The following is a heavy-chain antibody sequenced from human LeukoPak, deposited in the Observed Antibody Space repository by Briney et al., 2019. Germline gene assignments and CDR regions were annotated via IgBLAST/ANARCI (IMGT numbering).Heavy chain of an antibody. Sequence: ASVKVSCKASGYTFTGYYMHWVRQAPGQGLEWMGWINPNSGGTNYAQKFQGRVTMTRDTSISTAYTELSRLRSDDTAVYYCARDLRSSGNWFDPWGQGTLVTVSS. CDR2: INPNSGGT. D-gene: IGHD6-25*01. J-gene: IGHJ5*02. V-gene: IGHV1-2*02. CDR1: GYTFTGYY. CDR3: ARDLRSSGNWFDP.